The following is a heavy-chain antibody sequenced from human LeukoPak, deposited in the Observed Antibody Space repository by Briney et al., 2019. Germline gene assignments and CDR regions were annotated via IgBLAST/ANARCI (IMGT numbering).Heavy chain of an antibody. V-gene: IGHV1-69*06. CDR1: GGTFSSYA. CDR2: IIPIFGTA. J-gene: IGHJ6*03. D-gene: IGHD6-19*01. Sequence: GASVKVSCKASGGTFSSYAISWVRQAPGQGLEWMGGIIPIFGTANYAQKFQGRVTITADKSTSTAYMELSSLRSEDTAVYYCASSGWYDYYYYYYMDVWGKGTTVTVSS. CDR3: ASSGWYDYYYYYYMDV.